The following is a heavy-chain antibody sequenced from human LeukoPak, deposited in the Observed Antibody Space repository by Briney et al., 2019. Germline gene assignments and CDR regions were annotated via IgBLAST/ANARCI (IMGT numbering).Heavy chain of an antibody. CDR3: VILQSQQLWFPGVGSFEL. V-gene: IGHV4-39*01. Sequence: SETLSLTCSVSGGYISNNRYYWGWLRQPPGKGLEWIGHIYYSGSSYYNPSLESRVTVSVDTSKNQFSLQVSSVTGADTARYYCVILQSQQLWFPGVGSFELWGQGTLVSVAS. J-gene: IGHJ4*02. CDR2: IYYSGSS. D-gene: IGHD3-10*01. CDR1: GGYISNNRYY.